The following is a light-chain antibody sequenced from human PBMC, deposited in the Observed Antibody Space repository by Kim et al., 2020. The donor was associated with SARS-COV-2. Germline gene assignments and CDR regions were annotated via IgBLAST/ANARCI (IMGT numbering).Light chain of an antibody. CDR3: QQSYNFPRT. CDR2: RTS. V-gene: IGKV1-39*01. J-gene: IGKJ1*01. Sequence: ASVGDRVTLTCRASQNVSDWLNWYQQKPGKAPHLLIYRTSTLQTGVPPRFSGSASGTDFTLTINTLQPEDFATYYCQQSYNFPRTFGQGTKVDIK. CDR1: QNVSDW.